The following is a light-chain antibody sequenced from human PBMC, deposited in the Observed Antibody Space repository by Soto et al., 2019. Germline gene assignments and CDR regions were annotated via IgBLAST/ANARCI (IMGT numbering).Light chain of an antibody. V-gene: IGLV3-1*01. CDR3: QAWDSSTGV. Sequence: SYELTQPPSVSVSPGQTASITCSGDKLGDKYACWYQQKPGQSPVLVIYQDSKRPSGIPERFSGSNSGNTDTLTISGTQAMDEADYYCQAWDSSTGVFGTGTKLTVL. J-gene: IGLJ1*01. CDR2: QDS. CDR1: KLGDKY.